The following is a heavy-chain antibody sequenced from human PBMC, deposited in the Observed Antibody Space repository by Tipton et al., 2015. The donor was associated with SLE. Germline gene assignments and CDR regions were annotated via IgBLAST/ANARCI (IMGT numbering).Heavy chain of an antibody. CDR2: ITAYNGKT. CDR1: GYIFTTYG. D-gene: IGHD4/OR15-4a*01. J-gene: IGHJ3*02. CDR3: TVGIDYGGFEI. V-gene: IGHV1-18*01. Sequence: QLVQSGAEMKKPGASVKVSCKASGYIFTTYGISWVRQAPGQGLEWMGWITAYNGKTDNAQRVQGRVTMTTETSTSTAYMELRSLTSDDTAVYYCTVGIDYGGFEIWGQGTMVTVSS.